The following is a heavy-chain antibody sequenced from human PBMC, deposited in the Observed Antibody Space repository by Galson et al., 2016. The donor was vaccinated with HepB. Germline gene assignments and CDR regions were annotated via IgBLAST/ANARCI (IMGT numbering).Heavy chain of an antibody. D-gene: IGHD2-2*01. CDR1: GGSISSSNYF. Sequence: SETLSLTCTVSGGSISSSNYFWGWIRQPPGKGLEWIGNFYNIGSTSYNPSLQSRVTISVDTSKNQISRKLSFVTAADAAEYHCARLYCSSTSCCGYCGMDVWGQGTTVTVSS. CDR2: FYNIGST. CDR3: ARLYCSSTSCCGYCGMDV. J-gene: IGHJ6*02. V-gene: IGHV4-39*01.